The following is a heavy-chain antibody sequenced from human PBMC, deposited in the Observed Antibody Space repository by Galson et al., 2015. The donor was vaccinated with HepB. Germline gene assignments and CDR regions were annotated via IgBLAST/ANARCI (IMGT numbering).Heavy chain of an antibody. CDR1: GYSFTDYD. CDR2: MNPYNGDT. V-gene: IGHV1-8*01. J-gene: IGHJ4*02. D-gene: IGHD3-3*01. Sequence: SVKVSCKASGYSFTDYDINWVRQAPGQGLEWMGWMNPYNGDTGYAQNFQGRVTMTRSTSTTTAYMELRSLRSEDTAVYYCARSDTIFGVAPPDYWGQGTLVTVSS. CDR3: ARSDTIFGVAPPDY.